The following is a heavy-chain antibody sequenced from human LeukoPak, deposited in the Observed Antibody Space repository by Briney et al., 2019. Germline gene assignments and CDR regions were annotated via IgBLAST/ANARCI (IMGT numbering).Heavy chain of an antibody. Sequence: GGSLRLSCAASEFTFSNYAMCWVRQAPGKGLEWVSAISGSGYSTFYPDSVRGRFTISRDNSRNTLYLQMNSLRAEDTAVYYCAKVSPSGSYYFDYWGQGTLVTVSS. J-gene: IGHJ4*02. CDR1: EFTFSNYA. CDR2: ISGSGYST. V-gene: IGHV3-23*01. D-gene: IGHD1-26*01. CDR3: AKVSPSGSYYFDY.